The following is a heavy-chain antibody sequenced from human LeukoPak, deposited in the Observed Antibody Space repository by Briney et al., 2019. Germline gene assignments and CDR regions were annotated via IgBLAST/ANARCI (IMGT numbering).Heavy chain of an antibody. CDR2: IIPILGIA. CDR3: ARSKRGSYSNFDY. Sequence: GASVKVSCKASGGTFSSYAISWVRQAPGQGLEWMGRIIPILGIANYAQKLQGRVTMTTDTSTSTAYMALRSLRSDDTAVYYCARSKRGSYSNFDYWGQGTLVTVSS. CDR1: GGTFSSYA. J-gene: IGHJ4*02. D-gene: IGHD1-26*01. V-gene: IGHV1-69*04.